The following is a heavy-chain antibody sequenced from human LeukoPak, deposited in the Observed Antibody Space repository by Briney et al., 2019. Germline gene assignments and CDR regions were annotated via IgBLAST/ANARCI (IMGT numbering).Heavy chain of an antibody. V-gene: IGHV3-33*01. CDR1: GFTFSSYA. J-gene: IGHJ3*02. CDR2: IWSDGTNK. CDR3: ARGSLLAFDI. Sequence: GRSLRLSCAASGFTFSSYAMHWVRQAPGKGLEWVAVIWSDGTNKYYSDSVKGRFTVSRDNSKNTLYLQMNSLRAEDTAVYYCARGSLLAFDIWGQGTMVTVSS.